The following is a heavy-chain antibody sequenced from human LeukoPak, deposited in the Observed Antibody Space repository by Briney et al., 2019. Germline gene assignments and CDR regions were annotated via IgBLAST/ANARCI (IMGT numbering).Heavy chain of an antibody. Sequence: ASVKVSCEASGYTFTSYGISWVRQAPGQGLEWMGWISAYNGNTNYAQKLQGRVTMTTDTSTSTAYMELRSLRSDDTAVYYCARGLTEVVVITTGAIDAFDIWGQGTMVTVSS. J-gene: IGHJ3*02. CDR3: ARGLTEVVVITTGAIDAFDI. D-gene: IGHD3-22*01. CDR2: ISAYNGNT. V-gene: IGHV1-18*01. CDR1: GYTFTSYG.